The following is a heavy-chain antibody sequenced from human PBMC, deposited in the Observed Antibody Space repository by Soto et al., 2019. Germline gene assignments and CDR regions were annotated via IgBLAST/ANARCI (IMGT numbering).Heavy chain of an antibody. Sequence: PGGSLRLSCAASGFTFSSYSMNWVRQAPGKGLEWVSYISSSSSTLYYADSVKGRFTISRDNAKNSLYLQMNSLRAEDTAVYYCARDKQIFGVVITTFDYWGQGTLVTVSS. CDR1: GFTFSSYS. J-gene: IGHJ4*02. CDR3: ARDKQIFGVVITTFDY. CDR2: ISSSSSTL. D-gene: IGHD3-3*01. V-gene: IGHV3-48*01.